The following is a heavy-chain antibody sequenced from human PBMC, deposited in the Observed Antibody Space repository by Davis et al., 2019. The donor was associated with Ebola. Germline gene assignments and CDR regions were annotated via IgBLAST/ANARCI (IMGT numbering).Heavy chain of an antibody. Sequence: GGSLRLSCAASGFTFSSYAMSWVRQAPGKGLEWVSAISGSGGSTYYADSVKGRFTISRDNSKNTLYLQMNSLRAEDTAVYYCGTSSDSSGWYGAGAGVEFWGQGTLVTVSS. CDR3: GTSSDSSGWYGAGAGVEF. J-gene: IGHJ4*02. V-gene: IGHV3-23*01. D-gene: IGHD6-19*01. CDR2: ISGSGGST. CDR1: GFTFSSYA.